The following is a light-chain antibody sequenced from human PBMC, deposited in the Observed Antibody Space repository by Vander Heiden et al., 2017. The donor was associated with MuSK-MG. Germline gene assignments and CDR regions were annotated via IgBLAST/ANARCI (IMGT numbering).Light chain of an antibody. J-gene: IGKJ1*01. V-gene: IGKV3-20*01. CDR2: AAS. CDR1: QSVGTSY. Sequence: EIVLTQSPGTLSLSPGERATLPCRASQSVGTSYLAWYQQKPGQAPRLLIYAASTRATGIPDRFSGSESGTDFTLTISRLEPEDFAVYYCQQYGISPGTFGQGTKVEIK. CDR3: QQYGISPGT.